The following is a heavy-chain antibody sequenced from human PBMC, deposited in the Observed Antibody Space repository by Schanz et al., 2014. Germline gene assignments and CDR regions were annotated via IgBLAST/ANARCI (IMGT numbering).Heavy chain of an antibody. Sequence: EVQLLESGGALEQPGGSLRLSCVASGFTFRRYGMSWVRQAPGKGLEWVSVIAGDGGGPNYVDSVKGRFTISRDNSDNTLYLQMNSLIAEDTAVYYCAKCIGWYGRCAFDIWGQGTMVTVSS. CDR3: AKCIGWYGRCAFDI. CDR2: IAGDGGGP. V-gene: IGHV3-23*01. J-gene: IGHJ3*02. D-gene: IGHD6-19*01. CDR1: GFTFRRYG.